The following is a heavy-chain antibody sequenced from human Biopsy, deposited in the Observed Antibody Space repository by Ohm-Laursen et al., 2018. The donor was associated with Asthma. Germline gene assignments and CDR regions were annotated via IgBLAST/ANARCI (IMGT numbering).Heavy chain of an antibody. J-gene: IGHJ6*02. D-gene: IGHD3-10*01. CDR3: ARAVDYSHYYGIDV. Sequence: SVKVSCNTSGYTFNSAGITWVRQASGQGLEWMGWISVYNGNTKVAQKLQDRVTMITDTSTSTAYMELRSLRSDDTAVYFCARAVDYSHYYGIDVWGQGTTVTVS. V-gene: IGHV1-18*01. CDR1: GYTFNSAG. CDR2: ISVYNGNT.